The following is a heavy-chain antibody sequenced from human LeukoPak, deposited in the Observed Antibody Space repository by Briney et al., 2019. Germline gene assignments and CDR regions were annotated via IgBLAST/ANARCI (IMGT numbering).Heavy chain of an antibody. CDR1: GGSISSYY. Sequence: SETLSLTCTVSGGSISSYYWSWIRQPAGKGLEWIGRIYTSGSTNYNPSLKSRVTMSVDTSKNQSSLKLSSVTAADTAVYYCARVELSSGYYVGAFDIWGQGTMVTVSS. J-gene: IGHJ3*02. CDR2: IYTSGST. V-gene: IGHV4-4*07. D-gene: IGHD3-22*01. CDR3: ARVELSSGYYVGAFDI.